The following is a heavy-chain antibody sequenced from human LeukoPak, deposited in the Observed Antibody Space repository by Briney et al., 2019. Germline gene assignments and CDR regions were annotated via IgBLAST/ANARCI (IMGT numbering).Heavy chain of an antibody. Sequence: GGSLRLSCAASGFTFSSYAMSWVRQAPGKGLEWVSAISGGGDSTFYADSVKGRFTISRDNAKNSLYLQMNSLRAEDTAVYYCAREGVSGPDPLGGDAFDIWGQGTMVTVSS. CDR2: ISGGGDST. CDR1: GFTFSSYA. CDR3: AREGVSGPDPLGGDAFDI. J-gene: IGHJ3*02. V-gene: IGHV3-23*01. D-gene: IGHD1-26*01.